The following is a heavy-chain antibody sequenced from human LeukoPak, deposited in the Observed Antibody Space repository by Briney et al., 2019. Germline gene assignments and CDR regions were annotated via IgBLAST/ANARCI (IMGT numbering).Heavy chain of an antibody. J-gene: IGHJ4*02. V-gene: IGHV4-59*08. CDR1: GGSISSYY. CDR3: ARGRQLGMDNSGYRDDY. CDR2: IFYSGGS. Sequence: PSGTLSLTCTVSGGSISSYYWTWIRQPPGKGLEWIGYIFYSGGSNYNPSLKSRVTISVDTSKNHFSLKLSSVTAADTAVYYCARGRQLGMDNSGYRDDYWGQGTLVTVSS. D-gene: IGHD3-22*01.